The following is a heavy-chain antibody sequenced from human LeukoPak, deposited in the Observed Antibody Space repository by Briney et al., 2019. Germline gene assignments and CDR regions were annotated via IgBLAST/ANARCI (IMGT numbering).Heavy chain of an antibody. CDR3: ALSPVYCSSTSCYAFDY. V-gene: IGHV3-74*01. CDR1: GFTFSGYW. CDR2: INSDGSST. D-gene: IGHD2-2*01. J-gene: IGHJ4*02. Sequence: GGSLRLSCAASGFTFSGYWMHWVRQAPGKGLVWVSRINSDGSSTSYADSVKGRFTISRDNAKNTLYLQMNSLRAEDTAVYYCALSPVYCSSTSCYAFDYGGQGTLVTVSA.